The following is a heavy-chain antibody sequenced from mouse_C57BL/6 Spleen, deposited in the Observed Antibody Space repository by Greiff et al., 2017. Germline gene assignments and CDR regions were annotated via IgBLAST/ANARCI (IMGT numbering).Heavy chain of an antibody. V-gene: IGHV6-3*01. D-gene: IGHD1-1*01. CDR3: TGSYYYGSSPHFDV. Sequence: EVKVEESGGGLVQPGGSMKLSCVASGFTFSNYWMNWVRQSPEKGLEWVAQIRLKSDNYATHYAESVKGRFTISRDDSKSSVYLQMNNLRAEDTGIYYCTGSYYYGSSPHFDVWGTGTTVTVSS. CDR1: GFTFSNYW. J-gene: IGHJ1*03. CDR2: IRLKSDNYAT.